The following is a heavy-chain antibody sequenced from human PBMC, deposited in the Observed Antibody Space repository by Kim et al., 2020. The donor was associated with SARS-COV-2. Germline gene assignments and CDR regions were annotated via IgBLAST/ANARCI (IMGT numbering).Heavy chain of an antibody. Sequence: EQYEVDSGRGRFTISRDNAKNSLHQQMSSLRVEDTAVYYCARGPFGTGTDHWGQGTLVTVSS. J-gene: IGHJ4*02. V-gene: IGHV3-7*04. D-gene: IGHD1-1*01. CDR2: EQ. CDR3: ARGPFGTGTDH.